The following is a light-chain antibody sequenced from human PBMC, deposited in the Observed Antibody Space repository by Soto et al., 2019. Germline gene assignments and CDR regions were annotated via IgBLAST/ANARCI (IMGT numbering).Light chain of an antibody. J-gene: IGLJ3*02. Sequence: QSALTQPASVSGSPGQSITISCTGTNSDVGGYNYVSWYQQHPGKAPKLMIYDVSNRLSGVSNRFSGSKSGNTASLTISGLQAEDEADYYCSSYTSSSTWVFGGGTKLTVL. CDR2: DVS. CDR3: SSYTSSSTWV. V-gene: IGLV2-14*01. CDR1: NSDVGGYNY.